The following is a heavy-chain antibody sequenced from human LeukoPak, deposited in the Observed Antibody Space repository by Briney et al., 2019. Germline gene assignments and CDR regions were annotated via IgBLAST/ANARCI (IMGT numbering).Heavy chain of an antibody. J-gene: IGHJ5*02. V-gene: IGHV4-59*08. CDR3: ARQPLYGDRTYNWFDP. D-gene: IGHD4-17*01. CDR1: GGSISSYY. Sequence: SSETLSLTCTVSGGSISSYYWSWIRQPPGKGLEWIGYIYYSGSTNYNPSLESRVTISVDTSKNQFSLKLSSVTAADTAVYYCARQPLYGDRTYNWFDPWGQGTLVTVSS. CDR2: IYYSGST.